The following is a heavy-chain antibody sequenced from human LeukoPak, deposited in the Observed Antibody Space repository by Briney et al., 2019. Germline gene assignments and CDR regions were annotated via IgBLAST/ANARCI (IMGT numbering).Heavy chain of an antibody. J-gene: IGHJ4*02. CDR2: INPNSGGT. CDR3: ARAVGYCSSTSWYVADSHENDY. Sequence: ASVTVSYISSGYTFTGYYMHWVRAAPGQGLEWMGWINPNSGGTNYAQKFQGRVTMTRDTSISTAYMELSRLRSDDTAVYYCARAVGYCSSTSWYVADSHENDYWGQGTLVTVSS. D-gene: IGHD2-2*01. V-gene: IGHV1-2*02. CDR1: GYTFTGYY.